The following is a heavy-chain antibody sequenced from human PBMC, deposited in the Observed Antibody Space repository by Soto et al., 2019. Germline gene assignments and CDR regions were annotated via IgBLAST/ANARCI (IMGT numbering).Heavy chain of an antibody. CDR2: IYYSGST. CDR1: GGSTSSYY. V-gene: IGHV4-59*01. Sequence: SETLSLTCTVSGGSTSSYYWSWIRQPPGKGLEWIGYIYYSGSTNYNPSLKSRVTISVDTSKNQFSLKLSSVTAADTAVYYCAREIYSVLTGYSVFDYWGQGTLVTVSS. CDR3: AREIYSVLTGYSVFDY. J-gene: IGHJ4*02. D-gene: IGHD3-9*01.